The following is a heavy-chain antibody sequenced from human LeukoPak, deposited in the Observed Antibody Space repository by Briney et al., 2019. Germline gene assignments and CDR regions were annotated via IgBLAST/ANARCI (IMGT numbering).Heavy chain of an antibody. D-gene: IGHD2-2*01. CDR1: GFTFSSYA. CDR3: AKDRGKIVVVPAAPSWFDP. Sequence: PGGSLRLSCAASGFTFSSYAMSWVRQAPGKGLEWVSAISGSGGSTYYADSVKGRFTISRDNSKNTLYLQINSLRAEDTAVYYCAKDRGKIVVVPAAPSWFDPWGQGTLVTVSS. V-gene: IGHV3-23*01. J-gene: IGHJ5*02. CDR2: ISGSGGST.